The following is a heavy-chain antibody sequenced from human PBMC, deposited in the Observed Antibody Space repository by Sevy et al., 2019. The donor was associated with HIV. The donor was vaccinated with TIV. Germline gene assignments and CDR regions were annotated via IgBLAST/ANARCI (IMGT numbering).Heavy chain of an antibody. CDR2: ISSSSSYI. CDR3: ARGGSSGRFGHFDY. Sequence: GGSLKLSCAASGFTFSSYSRNWVRQAPGKGLEWVSSISSSSSYIYYADSVKGRFTISRDNAKNSLYLQMNSLRAEDTAVYYCARGGSSGRFGHFDYWGQGTLVTVSS. J-gene: IGHJ4*02. CDR1: GFTFSSYS. D-gene: IGHD3-10*01. V-gene: IGHV3-21*01.